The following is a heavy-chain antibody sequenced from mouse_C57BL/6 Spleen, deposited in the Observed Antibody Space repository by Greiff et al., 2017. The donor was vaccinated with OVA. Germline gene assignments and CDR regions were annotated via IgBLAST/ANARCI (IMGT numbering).Heavy chain of an antibody. CDR2: INPSNGGT. CDR1: GYTFTSYW. CDR3: ARNGRVPTWFAY. J-gene: IGHJ3*01. D-gene: IGHD2-14*01. V-gene: IGHV1-53*01. Sequence: QVQLQQPGTELVKPGASVKLSCKASGYTFTSYWMHWVKQRPGQGLEWIGNINPSNGGTNYNEKFKNKATLTVDKSSSTAYMQLSSLTSEDSAVYDCARNGRVPTWFAYGGQGTLVTVSA.